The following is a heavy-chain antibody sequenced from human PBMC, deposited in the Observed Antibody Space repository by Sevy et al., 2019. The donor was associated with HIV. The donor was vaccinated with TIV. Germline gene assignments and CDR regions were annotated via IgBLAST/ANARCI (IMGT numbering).Heavy chain of an antibody. CDR1: GFRFSDYG. D-gene: IGHD3-3*01. Sequence: GESLKISCAASGFRFSDYGMHWVRQAPGKGLEWVSLIRFDGSMKYIADSVKGRVTISRDKVKDTWYLQMNSLRHEDTAVDYCAKDHYDYRTGYYGYYGMDVWGQGTTVTVSS. CDR3: AKDHYDYRTGYYGYYGMDV. CDR2: IRFDGSMK. V-gene: IGHV3-30*02. J-gene: IGHJ6*02.